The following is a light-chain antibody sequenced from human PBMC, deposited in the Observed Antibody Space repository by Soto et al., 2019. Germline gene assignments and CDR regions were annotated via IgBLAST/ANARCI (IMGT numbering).Light chain of an antibody. J-gene: IGKJ4*01. V-gene: IGKV3-15*01. CDR1: QSVSSN. CDR2: DAS. CDR3: QQCSWHPFTVT. Sequence: EIVMTQSPATLSVSPGERATLSCRASQSVSSNLAWYQQKPAQAPRLLSYDASTRATGIPARFSGSGSGTEYTLTISSLQSEDSAVYYCQQCSWHPFTVTFGGGTKVEIK.